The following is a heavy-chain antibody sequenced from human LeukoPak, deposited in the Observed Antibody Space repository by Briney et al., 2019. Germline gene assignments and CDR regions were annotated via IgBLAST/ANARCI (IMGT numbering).Heavy chain of an antibody. CDR2: INHSGST. V-gene: IGHV4-34*01. D-gene: IGHD3-22*01. Sequence: SETLSLACAVYGGSFSGYYWSWIRQPPGKGLEWIGEINHSGSTNYNPSLKSRVTISVDTSKNQFSLKLSSVTAADTAVYYCARDYYDSSGYFDYWGQGTLVTVSS. CDR3: ARDYYDSSGYFDY. J-gene: IGHJ4*02. CDR1: GGSFSGYY.